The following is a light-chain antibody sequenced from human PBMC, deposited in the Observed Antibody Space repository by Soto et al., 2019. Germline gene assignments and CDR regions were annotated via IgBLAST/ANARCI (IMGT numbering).Light chain of an antibody. J-gene: IGLJ2*01. CDR2: EVD. V-gene: IGLV2-8*01. CDR3: TSYAAGDNFP. Sequence: QSALTQPPSVSGSPGQSVTISCTGTSSDVGSYNHVSWYQQPPGTAPTLMIYEVDKRPSGVPDRFSGSKSGNTASLTVSGLQAEDEADYYCTSYAAGDNFPFGGGTKVTVL. CDR1: SSDVGSYNH.